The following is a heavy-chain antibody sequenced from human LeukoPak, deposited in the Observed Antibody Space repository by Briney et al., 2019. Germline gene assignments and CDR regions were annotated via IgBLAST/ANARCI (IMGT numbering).Heavy chain of an antibody. J-gene: IGHJ4*02. V-gene: IGHV3-9*03. D-gene: IGHD2-2*02. CDR1: GFTFDDYA. Sequence: GRSLRLSCAASGFTFDDYAMHWVRQAPGKGLEWVSGISWNSGSIGYADSVKGRFTISRDNAKNSQYLQMISLRAEDMALYYCAKAACSSTSCYRGFDFWGQGTLVTVSS. CDR2: ISWNSGSI. CDR3: AKAACSSTSCYRGFDF.